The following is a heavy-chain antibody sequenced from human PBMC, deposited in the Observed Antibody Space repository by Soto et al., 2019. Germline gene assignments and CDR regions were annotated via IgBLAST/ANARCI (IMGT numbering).Heavy chain of an antibody. Sequence: QVQLVQSGAEVKKPGSSVKVSCKASGGTFSSYAISWVRQAPGQGLEWMGGIIPIFGTANYAQKFQGRVTITADESTRTAYMELSSLRSEETAVYYCARHGNGYSSGWYYFDYWGQGTLVTVSS. CDR1: GGTFSSYA. V-gene: IGHV1-69*12. CDR3: ARHGNGYSSGWYYFDY. J-gene: IGHJ4*02. D-gene: IGHD6-19*01. CDR2: IIPIFGTA.